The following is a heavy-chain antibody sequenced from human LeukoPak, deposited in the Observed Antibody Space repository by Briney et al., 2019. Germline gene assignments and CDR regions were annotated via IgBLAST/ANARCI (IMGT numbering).Heavy chain of an antibody. D-gene: IGHD3-22*01. CDR3: ATWASSRYCPVDCDY. V-gene: IGHV1-24*01. CDR1: GYTLTELS. Sequence: ASVKVSCKVSGYTLTELSMHWVRQAPGKGLEWMGGFDPEDGETIYAQKFQGRVTMTGDTSTDTVYMELSSLNSEDTAVYYWATWASSRYCPVDCDYWGQGTLVTVSS. CDR2: FDPEDGET. J-gene: IGHJ4*02.